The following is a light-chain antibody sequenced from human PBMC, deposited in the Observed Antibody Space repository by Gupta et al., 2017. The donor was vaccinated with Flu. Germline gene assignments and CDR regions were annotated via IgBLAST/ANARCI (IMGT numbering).Light chain of an antibody. J-gene: IGLJ3*02. CDR3: QCLDSNNHLWV. CDR1: SGSIANNY. CDR2: EDR. Sequence: TIPCNHRSGSIANNYVQWYQKRPGSAPTTGIYEDRKTPSGGSDRCAGSIDSSSNPAPLTISRLRAEDEADYYCQCLDSNNHLWVFGGGTRLTVL. V-gene: IGLV6-57*03.